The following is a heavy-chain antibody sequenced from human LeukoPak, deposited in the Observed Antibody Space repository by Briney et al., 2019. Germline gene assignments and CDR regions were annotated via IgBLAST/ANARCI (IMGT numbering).Heavy chain of an antibody. J-gene: IGHJ6*03. CDR1: GGSISSSSYY. CDR3: AEQGVDYGRYMDV. V-gene: IGHV4-39*01. D-gene: IGHD3-16*01. Sequence: SETLSLTCTVSGGSISSSSYYWGWLRQPPGKGLEWIGSIYYSGSTYYNPSLKSRVTISVDTSKYQFSLKLSSVTAADTAVYFCAEQGVDYGRYMDVWGKGTTVTVSS. CDR2: IYYSGST.